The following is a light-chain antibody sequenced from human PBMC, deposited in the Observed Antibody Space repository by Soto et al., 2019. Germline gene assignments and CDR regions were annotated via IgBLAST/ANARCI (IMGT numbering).Light chain of an antibody. V-gene: IGKV1-39*01. CDR3: QHSYNSPIT. Sequence: DIQMTQSPSSLSASVGDRVTITCRASHSISNFLNWYQQKPGKAPDLLIFAASSLQSGVPSRFSGSGSGTDFTLTISSLQPEDFATYFCQHSYNSPITFGQGTRLEIK. CDR2: AAS. CDR1: HSISNF. J-gene: IGKJ5*01.